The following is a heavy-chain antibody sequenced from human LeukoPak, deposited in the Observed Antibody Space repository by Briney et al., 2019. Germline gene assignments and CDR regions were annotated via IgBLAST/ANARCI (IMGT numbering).Heavy chain of an antibody. CDR1: GGTFSSYA. J-gene: IGHJ5*02. Sequence: SVKVSCKASGGTFSSYAISWVRQAPGQGLEWMGGIIPIFGTANYARKFQGRVTITADESTSTAYMELSSLRSEDTAVYYCARGDLTIVVPAAINWFDPWGQGTLVTVSS. CDR2: IIPIFGTA. V-gene: IGHV1-69*13. D-gene: IGHD2-2*01. CDR3: ARGDLTIVVPAAINWFDP.